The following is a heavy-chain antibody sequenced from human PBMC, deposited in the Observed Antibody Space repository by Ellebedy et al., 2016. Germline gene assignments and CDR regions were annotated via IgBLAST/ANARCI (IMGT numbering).Heavy chain of an antibody. CDR1: GFTFSNYG. Sequence: GESLKISCEASGFTFSNYGMSWVRQVPGKGLEWVSGISGGGISTYNADSVKGRFHISRDNSKNMIYLQMNSLRADDKAIYYCAKRSQFTRISCFDYWGQGTLVTVSS. CDR3: AKRSQFTRISCFDY. D-gene: IGHD2-2*01. CDR2: ISGGGIST. V-gene: IGHV3-23*01. J-gene: IGHJ4*02.